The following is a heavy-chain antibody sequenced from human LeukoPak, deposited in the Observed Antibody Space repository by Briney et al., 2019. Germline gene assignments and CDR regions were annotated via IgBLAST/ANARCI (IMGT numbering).Heavy chain of an antibody. V-gene: IGHV4-59*08. CDR2: VFSSGST. CDR1: GGSIRGYY. Sequence: SETLSLTCTVSGGSIRGYYWSWIRQPPGKGLEWIGYVFSSGSTNSNPSLKSRVTISLDTSKSQFSLKMTSVTAADTAVYYCARQGSGGRAFDIWGQGTMVTVSS. D-gene: IGHD1-26*01. J-gene: IGHJ3*02. CDR3: ARQGSGGRAFDI.